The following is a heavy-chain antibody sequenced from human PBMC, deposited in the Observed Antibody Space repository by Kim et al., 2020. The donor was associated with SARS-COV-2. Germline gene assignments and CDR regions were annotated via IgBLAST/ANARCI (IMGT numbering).Heavy chain of an antibody. V-gene: IGHV3-30*02. D-gene: IGHD6-13*01. Sequence: GRFTISRDNSKNTLYLQMNSLRAEDTAVYYCAKDKVGSSPSGYYYYGMDVWGQGTTVTVSS. CDR3: AKDKVGSSPSGYYYYGMDV. J-gene: IGHJ6*02.